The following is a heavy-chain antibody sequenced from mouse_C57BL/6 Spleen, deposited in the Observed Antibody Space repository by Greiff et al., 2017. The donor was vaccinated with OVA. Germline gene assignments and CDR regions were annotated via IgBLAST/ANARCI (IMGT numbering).Heavy chain of an antibody. D-gene: IGHD1-1*01. Sequence: QVQLQQSGAELVRPGASVTLSCKASGYTFTDYEMHWVKQTPVHGLEWIGAIAPETGGTAYNQKFKGKAILTADKSSSTAYMELRSLTSEDSAVYYCTNYYGSSYGFAYWGQGTLVTVSA. V-gene: IGHV1-15*01. CDR2: IAPETGGT. CDR3: TNYYGSSYGFAY. CDR1: GYTFTDYE. J-gene: IGHJ3*01.